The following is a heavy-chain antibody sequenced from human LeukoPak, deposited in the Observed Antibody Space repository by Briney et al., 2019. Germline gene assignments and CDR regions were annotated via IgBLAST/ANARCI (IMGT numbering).Heavy chain of an antibody. D-gene: IGHD2-2*01. CDR3: ARDFGSTGPNNKGAFLRGSKAVDDAFDI. V-gene: IGHV3-21*01. CDR1: GFTLCSYS. CDR2: ISSSSSYI. J-gene: IGHJ3*02. Sequence: GGSPRLSCGASGFTLCSYSMNWVRRAPGKGLEWVSSISSSSSYIYYADSVKGRFTISRDNAKNSLYLQMNSLRAEDTAVYYCARDFGSTGPNNKGAFLRGSKAVDDAFDIWGQGTMVTVSS.